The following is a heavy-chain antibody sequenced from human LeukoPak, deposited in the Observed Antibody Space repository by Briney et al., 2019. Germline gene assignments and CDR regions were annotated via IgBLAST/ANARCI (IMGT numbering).Heavy chain of an antibody. Sequence: PSETLSLTCTVSGGSISSYYWNWIRQPPGKGLEWIGYIYYSGSTNYNPSLKSRVTISVDTSKNQISLKLSSVTAADTAVYYCARKNYYDSSGYYFDYWGQGTLVTVSS. V-gene: IGHV4-59*08. CDR1: GGSISSYY. CDR3: ARKNYYDSSGYYFDY. CDR2: IYYSGST. J-gene: IGHJ4*02. D-gene: IGHD3-22*01.